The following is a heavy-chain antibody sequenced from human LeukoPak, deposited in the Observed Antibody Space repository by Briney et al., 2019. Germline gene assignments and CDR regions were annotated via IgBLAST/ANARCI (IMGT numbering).Heavy chain of an antibody. CDR1: GFTFCDYY. CDR3: AREGCSGGSCYSPYYYYYYMDV. V-gene: IGHV3-11*01. CDR2: ICSSGSTI. Sequence: GGSLTLSCAASGFTFCDYYMSWIGQAPGKGLEWVSYICSSGSTIYYAPYVRGRFTISSDNAKNSLYLQINSLRAEDTAVYYCAREGCSGGSCYSPYYYYYYMDVWGKGTTVTVSS. D-gene: IGHD2-15*01. J-gene: IGHJ6*03.